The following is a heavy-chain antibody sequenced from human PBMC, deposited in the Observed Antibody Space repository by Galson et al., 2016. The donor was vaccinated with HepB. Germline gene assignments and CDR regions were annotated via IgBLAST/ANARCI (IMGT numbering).Heavy chain of an antibody. CDR1: GSSFTSYW. D-gene: IGHD6-13*01. J-gene: IGHJ6*02. Sequence: QSGAEVKKPGESLRISCKGSGSSFTSYWINWVRQMPGKGLEWMGRIDPRDSYTNYSPSFRGHVTISVDKSISIAYLDLRSLKASDSAMYYCARRKAAAQGPGMDVWGQGTTVSVSS. CDR2: IDPRDSYT. CDR3: ARRKAAAQGPGMDV. V-gene: IGHV5-10-1*01.